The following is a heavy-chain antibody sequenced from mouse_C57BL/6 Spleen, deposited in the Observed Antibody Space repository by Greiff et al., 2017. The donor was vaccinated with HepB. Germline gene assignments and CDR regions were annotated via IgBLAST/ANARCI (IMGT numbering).Heavy chain of an antibody. CDR2: IDPNSGGT. V-gene: IGHV1-72*01. D-gene: IGHD2-12*01. Sequence: QVQLKQPGAELVKPGASVKLSCKASGYTFTSYWMHWVKQRPGRGLEWIGRIDPNSGGTKYNEKFKSKATLTVDKPSSTAYMQLSSLTSEDSAVYYCARSVTKDAMDYWGQGTSVTVSS. J-gene: IGHJ4*01. CDR3: ARSVTKDAMDY. CDR1: GYTFTSYW.